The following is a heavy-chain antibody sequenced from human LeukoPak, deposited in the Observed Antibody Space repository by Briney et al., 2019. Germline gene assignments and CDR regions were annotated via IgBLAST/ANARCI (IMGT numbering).Heavy chain of an antibody. CDR2: IRSKANSYAT. D-gene: IGHD4-23*01. CDR3: TSTVVTGGNAFDI. J-gene: IGHJ3*02. Sequence: GGSLRLSCAASGFTFSGSAMHWVRQASGKGLEWVGRIRSKANSYATAYAASVKGRFTISRDDSKNTAYLQMNSLKTEDTAVYYCTSTVVTGGNAFDIWGQGTMVTVSS. CDR1: GFTFSGSA. V-gene: IGHV3-73*01.